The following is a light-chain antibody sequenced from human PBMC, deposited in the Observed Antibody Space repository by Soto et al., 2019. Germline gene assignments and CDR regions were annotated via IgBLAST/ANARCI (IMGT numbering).Light chain of an antibody. Sequence: QSVLTQPPSASGSPGQSVTISCAGTVSDVGGYNYVSWYQQHPGKVPQLMIYQVSKRPSGVPDRFSASKSDTTASLTISGLQAEDEGDYYCMSYAGGNRFVFGTGTKVTV. J-gene: IGLJ1*01. CDR2: QVS. CDR3: MSYAGGNRFV. CDR1: VSDVGGYNY. V-gene: IGLV2-8*01.